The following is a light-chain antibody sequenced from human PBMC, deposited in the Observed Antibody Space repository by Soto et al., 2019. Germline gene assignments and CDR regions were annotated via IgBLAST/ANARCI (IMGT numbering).Light chain of an antibody. J-gene: IGKJ1*01. V-gene: IGKV1-5*03. CDR1: QSIRSW. CDR3: QQYNTYSWT. Sequence: DIQMTQSPSTLSAAVGDRVTITCRASQSIRSWLAWYQQKPGTAPKLLIYKASSLESGVASRFSGSGSGTEFTLTISSLQPDDFATYYCQQYNTYSWTFGQGTKVEI. CDR2: KAS.